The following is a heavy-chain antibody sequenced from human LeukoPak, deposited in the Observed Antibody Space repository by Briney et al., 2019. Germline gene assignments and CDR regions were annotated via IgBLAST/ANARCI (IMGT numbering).Heavy chain of an antibody. CDR3: ARYNPIRHYHYYMDV. CDR2: ISAYNGNT. Sequence: ASVKVSCKASGYTFTSYGISWVRQAPGQGLEWMGWISAYNGNTNYAQKLQGRVTMTTDTSTSTAYMELRSLRSDDTAVYYCARYNPIRHYHYYMDVWGKGTTVTVSS. V-gene: IGHV1-18*01. J-gene: IGHJ6*03. D-gene: IGHD3-3*02. CDR1: GYTFTSYG.